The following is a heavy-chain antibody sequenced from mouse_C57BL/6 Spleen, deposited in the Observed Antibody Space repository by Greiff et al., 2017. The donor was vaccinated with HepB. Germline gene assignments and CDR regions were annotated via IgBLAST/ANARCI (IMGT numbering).Heavy chain of an antibody. CDR3: ARCPKNGLDYFDY. J-gene: IGHJ2*01. V-gene: IGHV1-81*01. CDR2: IYPRSGNT. CDR1: GYTFTSYG. Sequence: QVQLQQSGAELARPGASVKLSCKASGYTFTSYGISWVKQSTGQGLEWIGEIYPRSGNTYYNEKFKGKATLTADKSSSTAYMELRSLTSEDSAVYFCARCPKNGLDYFDYWGQGPTLTVSS. D-gene: IGHD2-2*01.